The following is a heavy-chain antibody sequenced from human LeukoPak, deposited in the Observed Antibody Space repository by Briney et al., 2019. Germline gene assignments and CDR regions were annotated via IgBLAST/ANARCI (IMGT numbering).Heavy chain of an antibody. CDR1: GGSISSYY. Sequence: SETLSLTCTVSGGSISSYYWSWIRQPPGKGLEWIGYIYYSGTTNYNPSLKSRVTISVDTSKNQFSLKLSSVPAADTAVYYCARGGLVSAGTLDYWGQGTLVTVSS. CDR2: IYYSGTT. V-gene: IGHV4-59*01. CDR3: ARGGLVSAGTLDY. D-gene: IGHD6-13*01. J-gene: IGHJ4*02.